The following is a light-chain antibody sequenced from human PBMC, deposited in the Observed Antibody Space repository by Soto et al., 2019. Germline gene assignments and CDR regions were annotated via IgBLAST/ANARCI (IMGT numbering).Light chain of an antibody. CDR2: EVN. CDR3: AAWDDSLSGHWV. J-gene: IGLJ3*02. CDR1: SSDVGGYNY. Sequence: QSALTQPPSASGSPGQSVAISCTGTSSDVGGYNYVSWYQQHPGKAPKLMIYEVNKRPSGVPDRFSGSKSGTSASLAISGLRSEDEADYYCAAWDDSLSGHWVFGGGTKLTVL. V-gene: IGLV2-8*01.